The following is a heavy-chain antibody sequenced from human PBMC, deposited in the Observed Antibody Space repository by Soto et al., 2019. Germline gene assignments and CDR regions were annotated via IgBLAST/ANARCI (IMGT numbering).Heavy chain of an antibody. J-gene: IGHJ4*01. CDR3: AGTSRFAY. CDR2: INHSGST. CDR1: GGSFSDYY. Sequence: QVLLQQWGAGLLKPSETLSLTCAVYGGSFSDYYWSWIRQPPGKGLEWIGQINHSGSTKYKQSLKIRVTTSVDPSKSQFSLRVSSVPAADAAVYYCAGTSRFAYWGKGTLVTVSS. D-gene: IGHD6-6*01. V-gene: IGHV4-34*01.